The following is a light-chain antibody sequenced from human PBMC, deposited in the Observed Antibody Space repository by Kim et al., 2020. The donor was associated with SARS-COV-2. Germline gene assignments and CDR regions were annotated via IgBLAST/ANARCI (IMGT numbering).Light chain of an antibody. CDR2: LGS. Sequence: PASISCRSSRRLLHSNGYNYLDWYLQKPGQSPQLLIYLGSNRASGVPDRFSGSGSGTDFTLKISRVEAEDVGIYYCMQTLETPLTFGGGTKVDIK. J-gene: IGKJ4*01. CDR3: MQTLETPLT. V-gene: IGKV2-28*01. CDR1: RRLLHSNGYNY.